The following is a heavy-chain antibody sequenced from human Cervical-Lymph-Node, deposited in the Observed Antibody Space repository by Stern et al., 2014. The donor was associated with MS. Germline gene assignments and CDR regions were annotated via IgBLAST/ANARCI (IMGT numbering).Heavy chain of an antibody. CDR2: MSPNSGYT. Sequence: VQLVESGAEVKKPGASVKVSCKASGYGFTTYDINWMRQATGQGLEWMGWMSPNSGYTGYAQKFTGRVTMTRNTSISTAYMELTSLSSEDTARVKVNKGGRYVINYYDYWGQGTLVTVSS. V-gene: IGHV1-8*01. J-gene: IGHJ4*02. CDR1: GYGFTTYD. D-gene: IGHD6-19*01. CDR3: NKGGRYVINYYDY.